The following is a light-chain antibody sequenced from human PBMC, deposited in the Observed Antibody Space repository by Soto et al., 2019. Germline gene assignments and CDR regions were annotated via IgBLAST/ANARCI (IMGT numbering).Light chain of an antibody. CDR3: CSYAGSPMYV. Sequence: QSALTQPRSVSGSPGQSVTISCTGTSSDVGGYNYVSWYQQHPGKAPKVMIYYVSERPSGVPDRFSGAKSGNTASLTISGLQADDEAAYYCCSYAGSPMYVFGTGTKLTVL. CDR1: SSDVGGYNY. J-gene: IGLJ1*01. V-gene: IGLV2-11*01. CDR2: YVS.